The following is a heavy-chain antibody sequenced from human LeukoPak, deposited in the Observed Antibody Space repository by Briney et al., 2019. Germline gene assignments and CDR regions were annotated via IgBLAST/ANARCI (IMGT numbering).Heavy chain of an antibody. CDR1: GDSINSLDL. J-gene: IGHJ3*02. Sequence: SETLSLTCTVSGDSINSLDLWSWVRQPPGKGLEWIGEMYLSGTTHSNPSVKSRVTISIDKSKNQFFLNLSSVTAADTAVYYCARAEPVDAFDIWGQGTMVTVSS. V-gene: IGHV4-4*02. D-gene: IGHD1-14*01. CDR3: ARAEPVDAFDI. CDR2: MYLSGTT.